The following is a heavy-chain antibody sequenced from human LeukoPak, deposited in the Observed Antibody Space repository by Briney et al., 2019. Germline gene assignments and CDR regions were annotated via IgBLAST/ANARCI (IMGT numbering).Heavy chain of an antibody. CDR3: VGEYCSSTSCREIPHYYYGMDV. J-gene: IGHJ6*02. Sequence: PSQSLSLTCAVYGGSFSGYYWGSIRHPPGKWLEWIEEINHSGSTNYSPSLKSRVTISVDTSKNQFSLKLSSVTAADTAVYYCVGEYCSSTSCREIPHYYYGMDVWGQGTTVTVSS. CDR2: INHSGST. V-gene: IGHV4-34*01. CDR1: GGSFSGYY. D-gene: IGHD2-2*01.